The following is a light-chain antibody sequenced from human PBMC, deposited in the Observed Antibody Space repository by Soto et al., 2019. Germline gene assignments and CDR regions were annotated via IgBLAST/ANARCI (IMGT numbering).Light chain of an antibody. V-gene: IGLV2-14*03. CDR1: SREVGGYNY. CDR2: DVT. CDR3: SSYTTSNTRQIV. J-gene: IGLJ1*01. Sequence: QSALTQPASVSGSPGQSITISCTGTSREVGGYNYVSWYQHHPGKATKLIIYDVTNRPSGVSNPFSGSKSGNTASLTISGLQPEDVADYYCSSYTTSNTRQIVFGTGTKVTVL.